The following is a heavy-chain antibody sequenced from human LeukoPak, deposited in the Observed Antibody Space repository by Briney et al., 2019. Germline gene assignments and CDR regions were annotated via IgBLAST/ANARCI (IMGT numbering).Heavy chain of an antibody. Sequence: GGSLRLSCAASAFTFSSYGMHWVRQAPGKGLEWVAVIWYDGSNKYYADSVKGRFTISRDNSKNTLYLQMNSLRAEDTAVYYCASDGSGSYPPFDYWGQGTLVTVSS. CDR1: AFTFSSYG. CDR3: ASDGSGSYPPFDY. J-gene: IGHJ4*02. D-gene: IGHD3-10*01. V-gene: IGHV3-33*08. CDR2: IWYDGSNK.